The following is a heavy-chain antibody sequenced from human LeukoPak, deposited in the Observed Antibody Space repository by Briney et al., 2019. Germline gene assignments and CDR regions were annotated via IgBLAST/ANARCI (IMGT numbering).Heavy chain of an antibody. V-gene: IGHV3-48*01. CDR2: IRSTSSAI. CDR1: GFTFSNFS. D-gene: IGHD6-25*01. J-gene: IGHJ4*02. Sequence: GGSLRLSCAASGFTFSNFSMNWVRQAPGKGLEWVSYIRSTSSAIYYADSVKGRFTISRDNAKNSLYLQMNSLRAEDTAVYYCARDVGSAPFDYCGQGTLVTVSS. CDR3: ARDVGSAPFDY.